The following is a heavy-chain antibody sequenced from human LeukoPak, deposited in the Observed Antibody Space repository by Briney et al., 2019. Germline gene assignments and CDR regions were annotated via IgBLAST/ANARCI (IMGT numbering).Heavy chain of an antibody. J-gene: IGHJ4*02. CDR2: ISFSGGST. V-gene: IGHV3-23*01. D-gene: IGHD3-10*01. CDR3: ARDVDFYASGSYSDY. CDR1: GFTFSTYG. Sequence: PGGSLRLSCAASGFTFSTYGMSWVCQAPGKGLEWVSGISFSGGSTYYADSVKGRFTISRDNSKNTLFLQMNSLRAEDTALYFCARDVDFYASGSYSDYWGQGTLVTVSS.